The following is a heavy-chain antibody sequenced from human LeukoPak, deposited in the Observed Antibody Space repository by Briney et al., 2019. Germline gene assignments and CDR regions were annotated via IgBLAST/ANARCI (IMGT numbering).Heavy chain of an antibody. V-gene: IGHV3-7*03. J-gene: IGHJ4*02. CDR1: GFTFSSYW. CDR3: AKARGEQNGGSNY. D-gene: IGHD2-15*01. Sequence: PGGSLRLSCAASGFTFSSYWMNWARQAPGKGLEWVASINHNGNVNYYVDSVKGRFTISRDNAKNSLYLQMSNLRAEDTAVYYCAKARGEQNGGSNYWGQGTQVIVSS. CDR2: INHNGNVN.